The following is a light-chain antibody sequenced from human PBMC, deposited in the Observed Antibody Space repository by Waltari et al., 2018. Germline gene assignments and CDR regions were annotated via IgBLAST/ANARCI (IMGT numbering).Light chain of an antibody. CDR2: KAS. Sequence: DFVMTQSPSTLSASVGARVTITCRASQSISSWLAWYQQKPGKAPKLLIYKASSLESGVPSRFSGSGSGTEFTLTISSLQPDDFATYYCQQYNSYSSVTFGQGTKVEIK. CDR1: QSISSW. J-gene: IGKJ1*01. V-gene: IGKV1-5*03. CDR3: QQYNSYSSVT.